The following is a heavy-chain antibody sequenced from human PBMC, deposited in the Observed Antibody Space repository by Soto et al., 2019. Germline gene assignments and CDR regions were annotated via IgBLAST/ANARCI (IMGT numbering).Heavy chain of an antibody. Sequence: SETLSLPCPVSGCSISSYYWSWIRQPPGKGQEWIGYIYYSGSTNYNPSLKSRVTISVDTSKNQSSLKLSSVTAADTAVYYCARGSAMVYFDYWGQGTLVTVSS. CDR1: GCSISSYY. CDR3: ARGSAMVYFDY. D-gene: IGHD5-18*01. J-gene: IGHJ4*02. CDR2: IYYSGST. V-gene: IGHV4-59*01.